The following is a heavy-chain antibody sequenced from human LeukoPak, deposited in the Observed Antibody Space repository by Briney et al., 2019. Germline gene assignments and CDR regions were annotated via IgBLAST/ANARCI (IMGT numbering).Heavy chain of an antibody. J-gene: IGHJ1*01. CDR1: GFRFGVHW. V-gene: IGHV3-74*01. Sequence: GGSLRLSCEASGFRFGVHWMHWVRQAPGKGLVWVSRIKSDGSTNYADSVKGRFTISRDNAKNTVSLQMNSLRAEDTGVYYCARAPSEIGGYYPEYFRHWGQGTLVTVSS. CDR2: IKSDGST. D-gene: IGHD3-22*01. CDR3: ARAPSEIGGYYPEYFRH.